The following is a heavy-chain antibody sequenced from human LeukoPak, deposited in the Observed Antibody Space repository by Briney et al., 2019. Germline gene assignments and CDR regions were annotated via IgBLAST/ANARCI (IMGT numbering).Heavy chain of an antibody. J-gene: IGHJ2*01. CDR1: GGSFSSYY. CDR3: ARTRTTVTKRYFDL. CDR2: INHSGST. Sequence: SETLSLTCAVYGGSFSSYYWSWVRQPPGKGLEWIGEINHSGSTNYNPSLTSRVTISVDTSKNQFSLKLRSVTAADTAVYYCARTRTTVTKRYFDLWGRGTLVTVSS. V-gene: IGHV4-34*01. D-gene: IGHD4-17*01.